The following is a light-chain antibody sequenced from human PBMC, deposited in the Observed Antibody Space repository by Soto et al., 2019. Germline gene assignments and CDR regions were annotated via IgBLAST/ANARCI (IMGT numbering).Light chain of an antibody. J-gene: IGKJ4*01. CDR1: QDIDIY. Sequence: TQMTQSPSSLSASVGDRVTITCRASQDIDIYLSWYQQKPGKVPKLLIYDESTLQSGVPSRFSGSGSGTDFTLTISSLQPEDFATYYCQQSYSTPPTFGGGTKVDIK. V-gene: IGKV1-39*01. CDR2: DES. CDR3: QQSYSTPPT.